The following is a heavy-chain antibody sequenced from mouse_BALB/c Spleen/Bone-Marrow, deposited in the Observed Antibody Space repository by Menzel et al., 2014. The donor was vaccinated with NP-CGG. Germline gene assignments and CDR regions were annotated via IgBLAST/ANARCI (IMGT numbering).Heavy chain of an antibody. CDR2: ISNGGGST. D-gene: IGHD3-1*01. J-gene: IGHJ4*01. CDR3: ARQLGLRWAMDY. V-gene: IGHV5-12-2*01. Sequence: EVQRVESGGGLAQPGGSLKLSCAASGFTFSSYTLSWVRQTPEKRLEWVAYISNGGGSTYYPDTVKGRFTISRDNAKNTLYLQMSSLKSEDTAMYYRARQLGLRWAMDYCGQGTSVTVSS. CDR1: GFTFSSYT.